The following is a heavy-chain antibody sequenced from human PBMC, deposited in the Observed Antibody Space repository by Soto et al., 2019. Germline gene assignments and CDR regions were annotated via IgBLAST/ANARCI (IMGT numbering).Heavy chain of an antibody. CDR2: INPNSGGT. J-gene: IGHJ6*02. CDR1: GYTFTGYY. Sequence: ASLKVSCKASGYTFTGYYMHWVRQAPVQGLEWMGWINPNSGGTNYAQKFQGRVTMTRDTSISTAYMELSRLRSDDTAVYYCASSAIVVVPAAVYYYYYGMDVWGQGTTVTVSS. CDR3: ASSAIVVVPAAVYYYYYGMDV. D-gene: IGHD2-2*01. V-gene: IGHV1-2*02.